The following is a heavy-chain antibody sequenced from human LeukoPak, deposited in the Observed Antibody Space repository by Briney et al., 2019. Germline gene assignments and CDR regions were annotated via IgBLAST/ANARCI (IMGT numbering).Heavy chain of an antibody. CDR1: GFTFDNYR. CDR2: ISGSGGTT. Sequence: GGSLRLSCAASGFTFDNYRMSWVRQAPGKGLEWVSAISGSGGTTYYADSVKGRFTISRDNSKNTLYLQMNSLRAEDTAVYYCAKGGSADYWGQGTLVTVSS. D-gene: IGHD3-10*01. V-gene: IGHV3-23*01. J-gene: IGHJ4*02. CDR3: AKGGSADY.